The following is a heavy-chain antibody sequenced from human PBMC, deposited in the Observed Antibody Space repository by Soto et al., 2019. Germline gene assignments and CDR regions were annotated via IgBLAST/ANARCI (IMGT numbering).Heavy chain of an antibody. CDR1: GFTFSSYG. V-gene: IGHV3-30*18. J-gene: IGHJ4*02. Sequence: QVQLVESGGGVVQPGRSLRLSCAASGFTFSSYGMHWVRQAPGKGLEWVAVISYDGSNKYYADSVKGRFTISRDNSKNTLYLQMNSLRAEDTAVYYCAKERLWTLSVGFDYWGQGTLVTVSS. CDR2: ISYDGSNK. D-gene: IGHD3-3*01. CDR3: AKERLWTLSVGFDY.